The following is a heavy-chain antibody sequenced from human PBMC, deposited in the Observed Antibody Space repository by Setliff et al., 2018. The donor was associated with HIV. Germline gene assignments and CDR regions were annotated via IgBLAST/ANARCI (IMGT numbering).Heavy chain of an antibody. D-gene: IGHD2-2*02. J-gene: IGHJ4*02. CDR1: GFTFDNYA. Sequence: GSLRLSCAASGFTFDNYAMHWVRQAPGKGLEWVAVISFDASNKRYADSVKGRFTISRDNSKNTLYLQMNSLRPEDTAVYFCASGGAYCSGTGCNMDWGQGTLVTVSS. CDR3: ASGGAYCSGTGCNMD. CDR2: ISFDASNK. V-gene: IGHV3-30*04.